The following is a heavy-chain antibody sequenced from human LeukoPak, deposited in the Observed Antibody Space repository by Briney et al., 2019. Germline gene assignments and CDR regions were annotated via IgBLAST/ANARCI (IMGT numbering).Heavy chain of an antibody. CDR3: ARDLSRYGDYIDY. D-gene: IGHD4-17*01. Sequence: PGGSLRLSCAASGFTFSSYSMNWVRQAPGKGLEWVSSISSSSYIYYADSVKGRFTIPRDNAKNSLYLQMNSLRAEDTAVYYCARDLSRYGDYIDYWGQGTLVTVSS. V-gene: IGHV3-21*01. J-gene: IGHJ4*02. CDR2: ISSSSYI. CDR1: GFTFSSYS.